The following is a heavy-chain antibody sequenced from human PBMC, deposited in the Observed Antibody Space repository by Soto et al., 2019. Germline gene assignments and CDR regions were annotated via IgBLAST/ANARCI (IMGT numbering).Heavy chain of an antibody. CDR1: GGSISSSSYY. Sequence: PSETLSLTCTVSGGSISSSSYYWGWIRQPPGKGLEWIGSIYYSGSTYYNPYLKSRVTISVDTSKNQFSLKLSSVTAADTAVYYRARCYCSGGSCCRPIVGLFYYFDYWGQGTLVTVSS. CDR2: IYYSGST. CDR3: ARCYCSGGSCCRPIVGLFYYFDY. D-gene: IGHD2-15*01. J-gene: IGHJ4*02. V-gene: IGHV4-39*01.